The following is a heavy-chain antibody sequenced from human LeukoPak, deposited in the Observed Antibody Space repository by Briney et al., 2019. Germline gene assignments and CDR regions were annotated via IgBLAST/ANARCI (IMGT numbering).Heavy chain of an antibody. Sequence: PSETLSLTCTVSGGSISSYYWSWIRQPPGKGLEWIGYIYYSGSTNYNPSLKSRVTIPVDTSKNQFSLKLSSVTAADTAVYYCATVSGSYYDPVDYWGQGTLVTVSS. J-gene: IGHJ4*02. CDR3: ATVSGSYYDPVDY. V-gene: IGHV4-59*01. CDR1: GGSISSYY. D-gene: IGHD3-10*01. CDR2: IYYSGST.